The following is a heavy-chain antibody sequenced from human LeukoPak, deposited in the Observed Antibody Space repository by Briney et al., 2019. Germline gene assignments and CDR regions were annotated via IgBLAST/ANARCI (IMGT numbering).Heavy chain of an antibody. CDR1: GGTFSSYA. CDR3: ARVDVGTAMVNRPVGPYYYYGMDV. V-gene: IGHV1-69*13. D-gene: IGHD5-18*01. Sequence: ASVKVSCKASGGTFSSYAISWVRQAPGQGLEWMGGIVPIFGTANYAQKFQGRVTITADESTSTAYMELSSLRSEDTAVYYCARVDVGTAMVNRPVGPYYYYGMDVWGQGTTVTVSS. CDR2: IVPIFGTA. J-gene: IGHJ6*02.